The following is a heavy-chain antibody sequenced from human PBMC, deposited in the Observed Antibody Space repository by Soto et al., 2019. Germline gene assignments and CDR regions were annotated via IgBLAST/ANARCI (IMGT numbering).Heavy chain of an antibody. D-gene: IGHD1-26*01. CDR2: IGYDGSNK. V-gene: IGHV3-33*01. J-gene: IGHJ3*01. CDR3: ARQGELLGGSAFDL. CDR1: GFTFSSYG. Sequence: QVQLVESGGGVVQPGGSLRLSCAVSGFTFSSYGMHWVRQAPGMGLEWGAVIGYDGSNKYYADSVKGRFTISRDNSKNTLDLQMNSLRAEDTAVYYCARQGELLGGSAFDLWGQGTMVTVSS.